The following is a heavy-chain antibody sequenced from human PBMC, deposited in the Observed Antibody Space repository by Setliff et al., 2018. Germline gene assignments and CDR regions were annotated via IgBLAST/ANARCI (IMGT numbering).Heavy chain of an antibody. V-gene: IGHV1-69*13. J-gene: IGHJ6*02. Sequence: SVKVSCKASGGTFSSYAISWVRQAPGQGLEWMGGIIPIFGTANYAQKFQGRVTITADESKSTLYLQMDSLRAEDAAIYYCARNWVTAQHYYYGMDVWGQGTTVTGS. CDR2: IIPIFGTA. CDR1: GGTFSSYA. CDR3: ARNWVTAQHYYYGMDV. D-gene: IGHD2-21*02.